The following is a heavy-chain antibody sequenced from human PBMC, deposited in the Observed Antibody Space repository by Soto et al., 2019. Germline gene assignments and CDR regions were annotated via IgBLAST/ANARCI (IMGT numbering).Heavy chain of an antibody. J-gene: IGHJ4*02. V-gene: IGHV3-23*01. Sequence: EVQLLESGGGLVQPGGSLRLSCAASGFTFSSYAMSWVRQAPGKGLEWVSTISGSGGSTYYADSVKGRFTISRDNFKNTVFLQMNSLRVEDTAVYYCANRPARSGDYWGQGTLVTVSS. CDR2: ISGSGGST. CDR1: GFTFSSYA. CDR3: ANRPARSGDY. D-gene: IGHD7-27*01.